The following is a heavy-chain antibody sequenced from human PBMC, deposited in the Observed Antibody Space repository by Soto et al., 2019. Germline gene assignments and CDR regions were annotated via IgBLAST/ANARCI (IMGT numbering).Heavy chain of an antibody. D-gene: IGHD5-18*01. CDR3: ARGWIQLWVPGYYGMDV. CDR2: INAGDDNT. V-gene: IGHV1-3*01. CDR1: GYTFTNYV. Sequence: ASVKVSCKASGYTFTNYVMHWVRQAPGQRLEWMGSINAGDDNTKYSQKFQGRVTITADESTSTAYMELSSLRSEDTAVYYCARGWIQLWVPGYYGMDVWGQGTTVTVSS. J-gene: IGHJ6*02.